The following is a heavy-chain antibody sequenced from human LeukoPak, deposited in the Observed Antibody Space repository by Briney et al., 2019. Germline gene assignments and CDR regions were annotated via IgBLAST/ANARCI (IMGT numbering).Heavy chain of an antibody. CDR2: IGSDSNYI. Sequence: GGSLRLSCAASGFTFSTSTMNWVRQAPGKGLEWVSSIGSDSNYIHYSDPVKGRFTLSRDNARNSLYLQMNSLRAEDTAVYFCAKRVEGPFHPREPGYFDNWGQGALVTVSS. D-gene: IGHD1-26*01. CDR1: GFTFSTST. CDR3: AKRVEGPFHPREPGYFDN. J-gene: IGHJ4*02. V-gene: IGHV3-21*01.